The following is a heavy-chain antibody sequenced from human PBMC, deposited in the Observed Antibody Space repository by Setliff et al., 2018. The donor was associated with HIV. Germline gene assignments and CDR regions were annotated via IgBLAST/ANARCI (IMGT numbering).Heavy chain of an antibody. V-gene: IGHV1-24*01. CDR2: FDPEDGET. D-gene: IGHD2-21*01. J-gene: IGHJ5*02. Sequence: ASVKVSCKVSGYTLTELSMHWVRQAPGKGLEWMGGFDPEDGETIYAQKFQDRVTMTVDTATNTAYMEMKSLRSDDTAVYYCATAGVLADPLFPLYVHDFYDHWGQGTLVTVSS. CDR3: ATAGVLADPLFPLYVHDFYDH. CDR1: GYTLTELS.